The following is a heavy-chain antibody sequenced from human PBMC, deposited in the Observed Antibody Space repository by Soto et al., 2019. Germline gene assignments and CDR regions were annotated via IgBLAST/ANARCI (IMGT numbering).Heavy chain of an antibody. V-gene: IGHV3-11*06. J-gene: IGHJ4*02. CDR3: MRGVRGYSNSGDY. CDR1: GFTFSDHY. CDR2: INSNSGAT. D-gene: IGHD5-18*01. Sequence: QVQLVESGGGLVKPGGSLRLSCAASGFTFSDHYMSWVRQAPGKGLEWLAYINSNSGATNYVDSVKGRFTISRDNAKNSLYLQMNTLRAEDTAVYYCMRGVRGYSNSGDYWGQGTLVTVSS.